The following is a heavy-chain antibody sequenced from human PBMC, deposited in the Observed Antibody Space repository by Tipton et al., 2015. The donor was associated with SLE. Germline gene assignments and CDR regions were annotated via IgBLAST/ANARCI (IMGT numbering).Heavy chain of an antibody. CDR1: NGSISSSPYY. CDR3: ARGPYYYMDV. J-gene: IGHJ6*03. Sequence: LFLTCTVSNGSISSSPYYWGWIRQSPGKGLEWVGSIYYSGSTYYNPSLKSRVTISVDTSRNQCSLNLTSVTAADTAVYYCARGPYYYMDVWGKGTTVPVSS. V-gene: IGHV4-39*07. CDR2: IYYSGST.